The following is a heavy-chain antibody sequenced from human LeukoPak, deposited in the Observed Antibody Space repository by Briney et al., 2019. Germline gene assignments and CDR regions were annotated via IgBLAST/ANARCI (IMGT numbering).Heavy chain of an antibody. CDR1: RFTFSSYG. CDR3: AREFNVGTYFRPRFYSSYMDV. J-gene: IGHJ6*03. D-gene: IGHD1-26*01. V-gene: IGHV3-30*02. Sequence: GGSLRLSCAASRFTFSSYGMHWVRQAPGKGLEWVAFNRYDGSNKHYADSVKGRFTISRDNAKHSLYLHLNSLRAEDTAVYYCAREFNVGTYFRPRFYSSYMDVWGKGTTVIVSS. CDR2: NRYDGSNK.